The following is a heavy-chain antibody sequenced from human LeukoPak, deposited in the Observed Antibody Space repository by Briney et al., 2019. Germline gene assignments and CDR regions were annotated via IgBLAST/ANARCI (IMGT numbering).Heavy chain of an antibody. CDR2: ISYDGSSK. CDR3: ARDYGVI. D-gene: IGHD4-17*01. J-gene: IGHJ3*02. Sequence: GRSLRLSCAASGFTFSSYAMHWVRQAPGKGLEWVAVISYDGSSKYYADSVKGRFTISRDNSKNTLYLQMNSLRAEDTAVYYCARDYGVIWGQGTMVTVSS. V-gene: IGHV3-30*04. CDR1: GFTFSSYA.